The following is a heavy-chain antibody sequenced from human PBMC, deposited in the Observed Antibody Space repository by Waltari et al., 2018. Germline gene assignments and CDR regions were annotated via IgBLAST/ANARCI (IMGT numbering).Heavy chain of an antibody. CDR1: GDSIRSHF. J-gene: IGHJ3*02. CDR3: ARLPRGSVIIGAFDI. Sequence: VQLQESGPGLVKPSETLSLRCNVSGDSIRSHFWSWIRQAPGKGLEWIGHMYFSGTKDYNPSLNSRVAISIDTSKNHFSLNLRSVTAADTAIDYCARLPRGSVIIGAFDIWGQGTQVTVSS. CDR2: MYFSGTK. V-gene: IGHV4-59*11. D-gene: IGHD3-22*01.